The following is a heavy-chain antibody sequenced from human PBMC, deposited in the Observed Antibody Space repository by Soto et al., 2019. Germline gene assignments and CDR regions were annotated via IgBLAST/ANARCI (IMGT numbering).Heavy chain of an antibody. J-gene: IGHJ6*02. V-gene: IGHV5-51*01. Sequence: REIGCRSGADRFAGYWIGLVRQKPEKGLEWMGIILPDDADTRYSPSFEGHVTISADRSTNTAFLHLRSLEASDTATYFCARQGFSKHYFSAADVWGQRTTVTVSS. CDR3: ARQGFSKHYFSAADV. D-gene: IGHD2-15*01. CDR2: ILPDDADT. CDR1: ADRFAGYW.